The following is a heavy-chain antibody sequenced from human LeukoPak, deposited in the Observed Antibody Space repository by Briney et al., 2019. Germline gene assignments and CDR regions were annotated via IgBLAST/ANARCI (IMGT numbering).Heavy chain of an antibody. D-gene: IGHD2-2*01. CDR2: IYSGGST. Sequence: PGGSLRLSCAASGFTVSSNYMSWVRQAPGEGLEWVSVIYSGGSTFYADSVKGRFTFSRDNSKNTLYLQLNSLRAEGTAVYYCARESSTSCYDHWGQGTLVTVSS. CDR3: ARESSTSCYDH. CDR1: GFTVSSNY. V-gene: IGHV3-53*01. J-gene: IGHJ5*02.